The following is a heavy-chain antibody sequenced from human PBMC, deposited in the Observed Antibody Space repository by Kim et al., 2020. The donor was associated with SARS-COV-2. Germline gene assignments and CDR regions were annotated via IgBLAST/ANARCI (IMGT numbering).Heavy chain of an antibody. CDR2: ISSSSYI. Sequence: GGSLRLSCVASGFTFSSYSMNWVRQAPGKGLEWVSSISSSSYIYYADSVMGRLTICRDNAKNSLYLHMNSLRAEDTAVYYCAREDVLRFLEWPIRSTGGMDVWGQGTTVTVSS. CDR1: GFTFSSYS. CDR3: AREDVLRFLEWPIRSTGGMDV. J-gene: IGHJ6*02. D-gene: IGHD3-3*01. V-gene: IGHV3-21*01.